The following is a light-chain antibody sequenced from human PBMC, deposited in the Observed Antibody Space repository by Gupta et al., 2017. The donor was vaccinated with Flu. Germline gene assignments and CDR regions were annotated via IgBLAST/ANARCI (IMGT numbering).Light chain of an antibody. CDR2: DDN. CDR3: QSYDNNNWV. Sequence: NFMLTQPHSVSESPGKTVTISCTRSSGSIANNYVQWYQQRPGSAPTTIIYDDNDRPSGVPDRFSGSIDSSSNSASLTISGRKTEDEDDYYWQSYDNNNWVFGGGTNLTVL. J-gene: IGLJ3*02. CDR1: SGSIANNY. V-gene: IGLV6-57*03.